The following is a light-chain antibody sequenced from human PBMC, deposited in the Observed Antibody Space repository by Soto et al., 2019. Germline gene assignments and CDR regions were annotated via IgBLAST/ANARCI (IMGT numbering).Light chain of an antibody. V-gene: IGKV3-15*01. CDR3: QQYNKWPQ. CDR2: GAS. J-gene: IGKJ4*02. Sequence: EIGMTQSPGTLSVSPGERATLFCRASQSVSNKLAWYQQKPGQAPRLIIYGASTRATGIPARFSGSGSGTDFTLTISSLQSEDFAIYYCQQYNKWPQFGGGTKVEIK. CDR1: QSVSNK.